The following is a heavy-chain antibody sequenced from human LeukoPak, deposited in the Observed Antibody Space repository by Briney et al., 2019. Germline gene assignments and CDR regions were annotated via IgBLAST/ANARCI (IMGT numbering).Heavy chain of an antibody. Sequence: PGRSLRLPCAASGFTFSSYGMHWVRQAPGKGLEWVAVIWYDGSNKYYADSVKGRFTISRDNSKNTLYLQMNSLRAEDTAVYYCAKDPRTGTVPAFDYWGQGTLVTVSS. D-gene: IGHD1-1*01. V-gene: IGHV3-33*06. J-gene: IGHJ4*02. CDR2: IWYDGSNK. CDR3: AKDPRTGTVPAFDY. CDR1: GFTFSSYG.